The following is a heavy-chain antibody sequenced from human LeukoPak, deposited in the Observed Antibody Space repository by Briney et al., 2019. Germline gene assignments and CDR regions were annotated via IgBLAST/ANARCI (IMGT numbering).Heavy chain of an antibody. CDR3: ARPTYGGNPIDDAFDI. CDR1: GGTFPTYI. D-gene: IGHD4-23*01. CDR2: IIPILGIV. Sequence: RASVKVSCKASGGTFPTYIINWVRQVPGQGLEWMGRIIPILGIVNYAQKFQGRVTITADKSTSTAYMELSSLRSDDTAVYYCARPTYGGNPIDDAFDIWGQGTMVTVSS. V-gene: IGHV1-69*02. J-gene: IGHJ3*02.